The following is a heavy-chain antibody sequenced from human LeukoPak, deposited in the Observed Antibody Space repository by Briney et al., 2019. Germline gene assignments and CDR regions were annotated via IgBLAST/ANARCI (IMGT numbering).Heavy chain of an antibody. CDR2: IYPGDSDT. J-gene: IGHJ3*02. D-gene: IGHD5-18*01. V-gene: IGHV5-51*01. CDR1: GYSFTSYW. CDR3: ARHSEQLRAFDI. Sequence: GESLKISCKCSGYSFTSYWIGWVRQMPGKGLEGMGIIYPGDSDTRYSPSFQGQVTVSADKSISTAYLQGSSLKASDTAMYYCARHSEQLRAFDIWGQGTMVTVSS.